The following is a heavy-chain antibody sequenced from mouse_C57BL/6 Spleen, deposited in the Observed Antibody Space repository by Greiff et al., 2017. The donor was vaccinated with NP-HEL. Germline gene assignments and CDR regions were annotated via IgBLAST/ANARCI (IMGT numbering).Heavy chain of an antibody. J-gene: IGHJ3*01. CDR3: TRSYSNYVRVGPY. Sequence: VQLQQSGTVLARPGASVKMSCKTSGYTFTSYWMHWVKQRPGQGLEWIGAIYPGNSDTSYNQKFKGKAKLTAVTSASTAYMELSSLTNEDSAVYYCTRSYSNYVRVGPYWGQGTLVTVSA. CDR2: IYPGNSDT. V-gene: IGHV1-5*01. D-gene: IGHD2-5*01. CDR1: GYTFTSYW.